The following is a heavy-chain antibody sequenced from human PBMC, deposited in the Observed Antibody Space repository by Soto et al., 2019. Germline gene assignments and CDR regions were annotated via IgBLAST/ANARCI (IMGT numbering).Heavy chain of an antibody. CDR2: VDQDGSAK. CDR3: ARYCAYDSIYYCSSDRLDY. Sequence: GGFLRLSCAASGFAFNRYYMSWVRQAPGKGLEWVATVDQDGSAKYYVDSVKGRFTISRDNAKNSLYVQMNSLRGEDTAMYYCARYCAYDSIYYCSSDRLDYWGQGTLVTVSS. J-gene: IGHJ4*02. V-gene: IGHV3-7*01. D-gene: IGHD3-22*01. CDR1: GFAFNRYY.